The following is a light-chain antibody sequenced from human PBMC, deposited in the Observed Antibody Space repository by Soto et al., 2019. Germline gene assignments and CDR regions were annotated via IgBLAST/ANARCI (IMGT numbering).Light chain of an antibody. V-gene: IGKV3-20*01. CDR1: QSVGSTY. Sequence: EIVLTQSPGTLSLSPAERASLSCRASQSVGSTYLAWYQQKPGQAPRLLIYGASNRATGIPDRFSGSGSGTEFTLTISRLEPEDFAVYYCQQYSSSPLTFGGGTKVDIK. J-gene: IGKJ4*01. CDR3: QQYSSSPLT. CDR2: GAS.